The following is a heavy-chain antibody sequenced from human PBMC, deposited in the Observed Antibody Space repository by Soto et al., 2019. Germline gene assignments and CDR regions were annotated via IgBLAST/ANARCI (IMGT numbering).Heavy chain of an antibody. J-gene: IGHJ5*02. CDR3: ARDNFAGTTFQPYKWFDP. CDR2: IYSGGST. Sequence: PGGSLRLSCAASGFTVSSNYMSWVRQAPGKGLEWVSVIYSGGSTYYADSVKGRFTISRDNSKNTLYLQMNSLRAEDTAVYYCARDNFAGTTFQPYKWFDPWGQGTLVTLSS. CDR1: GFTVSSNY. D-gene: IGHD1-1*01. V-gene: IGHV3-66*01.